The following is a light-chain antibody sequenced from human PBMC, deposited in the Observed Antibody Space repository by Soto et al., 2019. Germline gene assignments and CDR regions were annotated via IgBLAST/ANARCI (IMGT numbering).Light chain of an antibody. V-gene: IGLV2-14*01. CDR3: SSYTSTNTQV. CDR2: EVS. CDR1: SSDVGAYKY. J-gene: IGLJ1*01. Sequence: QSALTQPASVSGSPGQSITISCTGTSSDVGAYKYVSWYQQHPGKAPKLMIYEVSNRPSGVSNRFSGSKSGNTASVTISGLQAEDEDDYYCSSYTSTNTQVFGTGTKVTVL.